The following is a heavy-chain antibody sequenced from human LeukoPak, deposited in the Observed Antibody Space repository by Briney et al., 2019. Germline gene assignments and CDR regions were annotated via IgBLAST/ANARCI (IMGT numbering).Heavy chain of an antibody. J-gene: IGHJ6*02. D-gene: IGHD3-10*01. Sequence: ASVKVSCKASGYTFTSYYMHWVRQAPGQGLEWMGIINPSGGSTSYAQKFQGRVTMTRDTSTSTVYMELSSLRSEDTAVYYCARTHTLWFGELFTTLDYYYYYGMDVWGQGTTVTVSS. CDR1: GYTFTSYY. CDR3: ARTHTLWFGELFTTLDYYYYYGMDV. CDR2: INPSGGST. V-gene: IGHV1-46*01.